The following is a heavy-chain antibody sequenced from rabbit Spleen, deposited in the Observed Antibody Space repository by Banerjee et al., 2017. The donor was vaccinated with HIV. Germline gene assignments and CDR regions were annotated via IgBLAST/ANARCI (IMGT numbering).Heavy chain of an antibody. CDR3: ARDSGSSFSSYGMDL. D-gene: IGHD8-1*01. V-gene: IGHV1S45*01. J-gene: IGHJ6*01. CDR1: GFSFNSGFW. CDR2: IYAAGSGDT. Sequence: QQHLEESGGDLVKPEGSLTLTCTASGFSFNSGFWVCWVRQAPGKGLEWIACIYAAGSGDTDHANWATGRFTISKTSSTTVTLQMTSLTAADTATYFCARDSGSSFSSYGMDLWGQGTLVTVS.